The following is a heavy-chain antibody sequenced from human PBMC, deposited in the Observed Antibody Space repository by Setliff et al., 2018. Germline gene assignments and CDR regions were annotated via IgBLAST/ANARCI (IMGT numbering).Heavy chain of an antibody. J-gene: IGHJ2*01. CDR1: GDSITNMSFY. CDR2: IYYDGST. D-gene: IGHD6-6*01. V-gene: IGHV4-39*07. Sequence: SETLSLTCTVSGDSITNMSFYWGWIRQPPGKGPDWIGSIYYDGSTYHNPSLKSRVTISVDTSNNQFSLNLRSVTAADTALYYCARNPASFQYSFDVWGRGTLVTSPQ. CDR3: ARNPASFQYSFDV.